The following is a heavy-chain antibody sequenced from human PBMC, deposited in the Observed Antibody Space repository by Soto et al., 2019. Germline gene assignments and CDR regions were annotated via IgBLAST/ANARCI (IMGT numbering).Heavy chain of an antibody. CDR2: LYYSGST. V-gene: IGHV4-59*01. CDR3: ARAGRRYSSAWYEDY. Sequence: QVQLQESGPGLVKPSETLSLTCTVSGGSISSYFWSWIRQPPGKGLEWIGYLYYSGSTNYNPSLKSRVTISVDTSKNQFSLKLSPVTAADTAVYYCARAGRRYSSAWYEDYWGQGTLVTVSS. CDR1: GGSISSYF. J-gene: IGHJ4*02. D-gene: IGHD6-19*01.